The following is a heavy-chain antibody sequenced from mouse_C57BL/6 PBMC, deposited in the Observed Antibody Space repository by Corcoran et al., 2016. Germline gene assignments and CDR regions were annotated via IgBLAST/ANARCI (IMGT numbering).Heavy chain of an antibody. CDR2: ISYDGSN. V-gene: IGHV3-6*01. J-gene: IGHJ2*01. CDR1: GYSITSGYY. D-gene: IGHD1-1*02. Sequence: DVQLPESGPGLVKPSQSLSLTCSVTGYSITSGYYWNWIRQFPGNKLEWMGYISYDGSNNYNPSLKNRISITRDTSKNQFFLKLNSVTTEDTATYYCARRWDYWGQGTTLTVSS. CDR3: ARRWDY.